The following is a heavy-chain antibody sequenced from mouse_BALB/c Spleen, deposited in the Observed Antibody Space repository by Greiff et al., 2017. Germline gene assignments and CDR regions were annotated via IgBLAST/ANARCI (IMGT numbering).Heavy chain of an antibody. V-gene: IGHV1-87*01. CDR1: GYTFTSYW. D-gene: IGHD2-4*01. CDR3: ASDYDYAMDY. Sequence: VKLQQSGAELARPGASVKLSCKASGYTFTSYWMQWVKQRPGQGLEWIGAIYPGDGDTRYTQKFKGKATLTADKSSSTAYMQLSSLASEDSAVYYCASDYDYAMDYWGQGTSVTVSS. J-gene: IGHJ4*01. CDR2: IYPGDGDT.